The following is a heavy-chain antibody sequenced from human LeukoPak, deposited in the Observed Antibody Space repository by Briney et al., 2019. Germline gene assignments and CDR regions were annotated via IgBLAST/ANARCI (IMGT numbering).Heavy chain of an antibody. CDR3: ARRARDFGDSHAFDV. V-gene: IGHV3-11*01. J-gene: IGHJ3*01. Sequence: GGSLRLSCIASGLTFSDTNLAWIRQAPGKGLEWISYIRRVPTDLYYADSVKGRFTITRDNAKNSLYLQMNSLRAEDTANYYCARRARDFGDSHAFDVWGQGTMVTVSS. CDR2: IRRVPTDL. CDR1: GLTFSDTN. D-gene: IGHD4-17*01.